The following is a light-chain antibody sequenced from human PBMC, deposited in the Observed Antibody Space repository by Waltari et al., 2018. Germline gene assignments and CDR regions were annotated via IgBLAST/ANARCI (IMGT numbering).Light chain of an antibody. J-gene: IGLJ3*02. CDR3: CSYAGSYTWV. V-gene: IGLV2-23*01. CDR2: DDN. Sequence: QSALTQPASVSGSPGKAITTSCTGTSIDVGTYNLVSWYQQYPGKAPKVMIYDDNRRPSGVSDRFSGSKSGNTASLTISGVQAEDEADYYCCSYAGSYTWVFGGGTKLTVL. CDR1: SIDVGTYNL.